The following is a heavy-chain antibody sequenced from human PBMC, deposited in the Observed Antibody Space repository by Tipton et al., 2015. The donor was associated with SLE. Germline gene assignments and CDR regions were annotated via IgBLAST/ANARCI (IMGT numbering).Heavy chain of an antibody. D-gene: IGHD3-16*01. CDR1: GFTFSSYW. J-gene: IGHJ4*02. CDR2: IYSGGST. Sequence: SLRLSCAASGFTFSSYWMHWVRQAPGKGLEWVSVIYSGGSTYYADSVKGRFTISRDNSKNTLYLQMNSLRAEDTAVYYCARDLGGYWGQGTLVTVSS. CDR3: ARDLGGY. V-gene: IGHV3-53*01.